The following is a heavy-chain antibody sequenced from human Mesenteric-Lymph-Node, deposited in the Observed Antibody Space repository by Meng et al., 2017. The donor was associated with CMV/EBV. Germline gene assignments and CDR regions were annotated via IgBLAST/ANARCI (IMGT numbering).Heavy chain of an antibody. CDR2: FYYSGDT. J-gene: IGHJ5*02. Sequence: SETLSLTCTVSGVSISSSNYNWGWIRQPPGKGLEWIGTFYYSGDTYYSPSLKSRVTISVDTSKNQFSLKLSSVTAADTAVYYCARGAYWSGVGWFDPWGQGTLVTVSS. CDR1: GVSISSSNYN. D-gene: IGHD3-3*01. V-gene: IGHV4-39*07. CDR3: ARGAYWSGVGWFDP.